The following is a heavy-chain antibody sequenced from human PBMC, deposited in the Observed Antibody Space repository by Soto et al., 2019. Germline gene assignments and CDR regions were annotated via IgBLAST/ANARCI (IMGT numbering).Heavy chain of an antibody. CDR1: GFSISTYG. V-gene: IGHV3-23*01. CDR2: FSGSSGNT. J-gene: IGHJ4*02. D-gene: IGHD1-1*01. CDR3: ARWNGYGDS. Sequence: RRLSCAASGFSISTYGVTWVRQAPGKGLEWVSGFSGSSGNTYYADSVKGRFTISRDNSKNTVYLQMNSLRAEDTAVYYCARWNGYGDSWGQGTLVTAPQ.